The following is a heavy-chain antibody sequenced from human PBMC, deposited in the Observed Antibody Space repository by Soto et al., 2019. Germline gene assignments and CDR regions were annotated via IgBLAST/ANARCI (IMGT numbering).Heavy chain of an antibody. V-gene: IGHV1-69*13. CDR2: IIPIFGTA. D-gene: IGHD2-2*01. J-gene: IGHJ5*02. Sequence: SVKVSCKASGGNFSSYAISWVRQAPGQGLEWMGGIIPIFGTANYAQKFQGRVTITADESTSTAYMELSSLRSEDTAVYYCARDKRVVVEGHWFDPWGQGTLVTAPQ. CDR3: ARDKRVVVEGHWFDP. CDR1: GGNFSSYA.